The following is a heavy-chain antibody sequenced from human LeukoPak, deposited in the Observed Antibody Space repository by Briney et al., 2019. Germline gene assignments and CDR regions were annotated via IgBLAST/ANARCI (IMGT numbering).Heavy chain of an antibody. CDR2: ISSSSSTI. J-gene: IGHJ3*02. CDR1: GFTFSSYE. D-gene: IGHD3-22*01. Sequence: GGSLRLSCAASGFTFSSYEMNWVRQAPGKGLEWVSYISSSSSTIYYADSVKGRFTISRDNAKNSLYLQMNSLRAEDTAVYYCARDQRLWGYSSDAFDIWGQGTMVTVSS. CDR3: ARDQRLWGYSSDAFDI. V-gene: IGHV3-48*03.